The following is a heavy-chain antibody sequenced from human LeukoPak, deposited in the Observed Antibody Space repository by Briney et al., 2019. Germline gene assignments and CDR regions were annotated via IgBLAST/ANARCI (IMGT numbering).Heavy chain of an antibody. CDR2: IYPGDSDT. V-gene: IGHV5-51*01. Sequence: GESLKISCKGSGCSFTSYWIGWVRQMPGKGLEWMGIIYPGDSDTRYSPSFQGQVTISADKSISTAYLQWSSLKASDPAMYYCARPTVSYVWDAFDIWGQGTMVTVSS. D-gene: IGHD3-16*01. CDR1: GCSFTSYW. J-gene: IGHJ3*02. CDR3: ARPTVSYVWDAFDI.